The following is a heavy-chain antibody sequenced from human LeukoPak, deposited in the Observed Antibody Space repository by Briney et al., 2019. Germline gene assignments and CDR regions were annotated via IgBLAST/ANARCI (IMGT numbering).Heavy chain of an antibody. J-gene: IGHJ4*02. CDR3: ARDWGAPHTLNFDY. CDR2: ISAYNGNT. CDR1: GYTFSSYA. V-gene: IGHV1-18*01. D-gene: IGHD1-26*01. Sequence: GASVKVSCKASGYTFSSYAISWVRQAPGQGLEWMGWISAYNGNTNYAQKLQGRVTMTTDTSTSTAYLELRGLRSDDTAVYYCARDWGAPHTLNFDYWGQGTLVTVSS.